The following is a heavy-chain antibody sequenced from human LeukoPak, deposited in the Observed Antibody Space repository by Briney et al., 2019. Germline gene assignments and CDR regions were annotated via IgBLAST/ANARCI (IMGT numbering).Heavy chain of an antibody. Sequence: GGSLRLSCAASGFTFSSYAMSWVRQAPGKGLEGVANINEEGSEKYYVDSVKGRFTISRDNAKNSLYLQMNSQRAEDTAVYFCARQRDDSWSDTRDYMDVWGKGTTVTVSS. CDR3: ARQRDDSWSDTRDYMDV. CDR1: GFTFSSYA. D-gene: IGHD3-3*01. J-gene: IGHJ6*03. V-gene: IGHV3-7*01. CDR2: INEEGSEK.